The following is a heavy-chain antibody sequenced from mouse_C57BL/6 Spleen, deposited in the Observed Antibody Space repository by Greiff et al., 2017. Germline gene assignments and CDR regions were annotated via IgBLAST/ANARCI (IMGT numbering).Heavy chain of an antibody. Sequence: QVQLQQPGTELVQPWASVKLSFKSSGYTFTCYWFPWVKQRPGHGLVSIGNINPIIGDTNYNEKFKRKATLTVDKSSSTAYMQISSLTSEDSAVYYCARGTGSFDYWGQGTLVTVSA. CDR1: GYTFTCYW. CDR2: INPIIGDT. V-gene: IGHV1-53*01. J-gene: IGHJ3*01. D-gene: IGHD3-3*01. CDR3: ARGTGSFDY.